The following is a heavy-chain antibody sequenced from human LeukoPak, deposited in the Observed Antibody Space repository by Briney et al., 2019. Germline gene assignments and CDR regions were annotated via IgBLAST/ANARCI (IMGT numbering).Heavy chain of an antibody. CDR1: GFTVSSNY. CDR2: IYSGGST. V-gene: IGHV3-53*01. J-gene: IGHJ4*02. Sequence: PGGSLRLSCAASGFTVSSNYMSWVRQAPGKGLEWVSVIYSGGSTYYADSVRGRFTISRDNSKNTLYLQKNSLRAEDTAVYYCATYGSSGYFDYWGQGTLVTVSS. D-gene: IGHD3-22*01. CDR3: ATYGSSGYFDY.